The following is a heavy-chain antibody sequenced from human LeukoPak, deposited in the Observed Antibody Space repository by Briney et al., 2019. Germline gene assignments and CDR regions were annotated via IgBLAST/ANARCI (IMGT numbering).Heavy chain of an antibody. V-gene: IGHV4-34*01. CDR3: AREDLGAETTMDY. D-gene: IGHD1-1*01. CDR1: GASVSSYY. J-gene: IGHJ4*02. Sequence: PSETLSLTCTVSGASVSSYYWSWIRQPPGKGLEWIGEINHSGSTTYNPSLKSRVTISVDTSKNQFSLKLTSVTAADTAVYYCAREDLGAETTMDYWGQGTLVTVSS. CDR2: INHSGST.